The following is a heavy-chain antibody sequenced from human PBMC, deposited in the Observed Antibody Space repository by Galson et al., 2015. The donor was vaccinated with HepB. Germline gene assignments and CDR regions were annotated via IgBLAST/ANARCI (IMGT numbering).Heavy chain of an antibody. CDR1: GFTFSGSA. V-gene: IGHV3-73*01. J-gene: IGHJ2*01. CDR2: IRSKANSYAT. CDR3: ARDSYGGNSGWYFDL. D-gene: IGHD4-23*01. Sequence: LRLSCAASGFTFSGSAMHWVRQASGKGLEWVGRIRSKANSYATAYAASVKGRFTISRDDSKNTAYLQMNSLRAEDTAVYYCARDSYGGNSGWYFDLWGRGTLVTVSS.